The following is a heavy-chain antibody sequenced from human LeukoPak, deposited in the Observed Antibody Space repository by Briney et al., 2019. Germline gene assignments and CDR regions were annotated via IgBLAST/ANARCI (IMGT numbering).Heavy chain of an antibody. CDR3: ARAGWYSSSSWFDP. D-gene: IGHD6-6*01. J-gene: IGHJ5*02. CDR2: INPNSGGT. Sequence: ASVKVSCKASGYTFTCYYMHWVRQAPGQGLEWMGWINPNSGGTNYAQKFQGRVTMTRDTSISTAYMELSRLRSDDTAVYYCARAGWYSSSSWFDPWGQGTLVTVSS. V-gene: IGHV1-2*02. CDR1: GYTFTCYY.